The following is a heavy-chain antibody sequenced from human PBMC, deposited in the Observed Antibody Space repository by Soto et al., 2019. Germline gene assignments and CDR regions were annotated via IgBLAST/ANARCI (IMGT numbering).Heavy chain of an antibody. CDR1: IFSFSKYA. CDR3: ALRYCSRTTCPPLNSFFYMDV. CDR2: ISGSSGTT. J-gene: IGHJ6*03. D-gene: IGHD2-2*01. V-gene: IGHV3-23*01. Sequence: GGSLRLSCAASIFSFSKYAMSWVRQSPGKGLEWVSGISGSSGTTFYAGSVKGRFAISRDNSKNALYLQMNSLRDEDTAVYYCALRYCSRTTCPPLNSFFYMDVWGKGTTVTVSS.